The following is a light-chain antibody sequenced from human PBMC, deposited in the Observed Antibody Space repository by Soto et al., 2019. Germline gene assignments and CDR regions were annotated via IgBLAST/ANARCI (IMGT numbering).Light chain of an antibody. Sequence: AMQLTQSASSLSASVGDRVTISCRASQGISSGLAWYQQKPGKTPKLLIYDASSLESGVPSRFSGSGSGTDFTLTISSLQPEDFATYYCQQFKSYPITFGQGTRLEIK. CDR1: QGISSG. J-gene: IGKJ5*01. V-gene: IGKV1-13*02. CDR3: QQFKSYPIT. CDR2: DAS.